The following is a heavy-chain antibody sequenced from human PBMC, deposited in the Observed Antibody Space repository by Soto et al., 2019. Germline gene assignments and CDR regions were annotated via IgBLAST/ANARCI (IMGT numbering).Heavy chain of an antibody. CDR2: IYWADDK. J-gene: IGHJ4*02. Sequence: QITLKESGPTLVKPTQTLTLTCTFSGFSLSTSGVGVGWIRQPPGKALEWLALIYWADDKRYSPSLKSRLTIPKDNSKXQVVLTMTNMDPVDTATYYCAHTYYYDGGANSFDYWGQGTLVTVSS. CDR3: AHTYYYDGGANSFDY. V-gene: IGHV2-5*02. D-gene: IGHD3-22*01. CDR1: GFSLSTSGVG.